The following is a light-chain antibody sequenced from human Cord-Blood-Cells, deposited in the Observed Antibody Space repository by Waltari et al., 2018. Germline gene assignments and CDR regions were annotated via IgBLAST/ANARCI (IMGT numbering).Light chain of an antibody. CDR1: SSDVGGYNY. V-gene: IGLV2-14*03. Sequence: QSALTQPASVSGSPGQSITISCTGTSSDVGGYNYVSWYQQPPGKAPKLMIYDVSNRPSGVSNRFSGSKSGNTASLTISGLQAEDEADYYCSSYTSSSGVFGRGTKLTVL. CDR3: SSYTSSSGV. J-gene: IGLJ3*02. CDR2: DVS.